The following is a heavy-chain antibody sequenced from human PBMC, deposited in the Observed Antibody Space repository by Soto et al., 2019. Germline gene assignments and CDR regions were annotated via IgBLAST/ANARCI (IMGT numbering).Heavy chain of an antibody. CDR1: GGSISSGDYY. Sequence: QVQLQESGPGLVKPSQTLSLTCTVSGGSISSGDYYWSWIRQPPGKGLEWIGYIYYSGSTYYNPSLKSRVTISVDTSKNQFSLKLSSVTAADTTVYYCARDRVVLIEDYYYYGMDVWGQGTTVTVSS. CDR3: ARDRVVLIEDYYYYGMDV. D-gene: IGHD2-8*01. CDR2: IYYSGST. J-gene: IGHJ6*02. V-gene: IGHV4-30-4*01.